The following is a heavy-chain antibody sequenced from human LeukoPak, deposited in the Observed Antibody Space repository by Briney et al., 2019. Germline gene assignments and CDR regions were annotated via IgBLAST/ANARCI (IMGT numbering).Heavy chain of an antibody. CDR3: AREGSVSHFDF. Sequence: PSETLSLTXAVYGESFSGYYWSWICQPPGKGLEWIGEIDHSGSTNYNPSLKSRATISVDTSKNQFSLKLSSVNAADTAVYYCAREGSVSHFDFWGQGTLVTVSS. CDR2: IDHSGST. CDR1: GESFSGYY. J-gene: IGHJ4*02. D-gene: IGHD6-6*01. V-gene: IGHV4-34*01.